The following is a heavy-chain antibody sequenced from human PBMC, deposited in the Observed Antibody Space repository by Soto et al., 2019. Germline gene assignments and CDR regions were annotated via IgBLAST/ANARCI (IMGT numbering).Heavy chain of an antibody. CDR2: LYIGDSA. CDR1: GPGVGYSF. V-gene: IGHV3-66*02. Sequence: GGSLRLSCEISGPGVGYSFLIWIRQGPGGGLEWVSALYIGDSAYYADSVKGRFTISRDNSKNTLYLQMNSLRTEDTALYYCANGRPINDHDGYQLDYWGQGTLVTVSS. CDR3: ANGRPINDHDGYQLDY. J-gene: IGHJ4*02. D-gene: IGHD5-12*01.